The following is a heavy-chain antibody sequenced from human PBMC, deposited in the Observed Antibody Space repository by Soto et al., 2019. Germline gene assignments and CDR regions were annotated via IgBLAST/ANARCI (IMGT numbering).Heavy chain of an antibody. J-gene: IGHJ4*02. CDR3: AKDRAVRGRVADY. Sequence: VQLLESGGGLVQPGGSLRLSCAASGFTFSSYAMSWVRQAPGKGLEWVSAISGSGGSTYYADSVKGRFTISRDNSKNTLYLQRNSLRAEDTAVYYCAKDRAVRGRVADYWGQGTLVTVSS. D-gene: IGHD3-10*01. CDR1: GFTFSSYA. CDR2: ISGSGGST. V-gene: IGHV3-23*01.